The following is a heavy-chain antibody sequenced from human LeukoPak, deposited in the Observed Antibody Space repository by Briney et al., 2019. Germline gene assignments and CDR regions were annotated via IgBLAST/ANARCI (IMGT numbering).Heavy chain of an antibody. CDR1: GGSISSYY. J-gene: IGHJ1*01. CDR2: IYTSGST. CDR3: ARSEFYYDSSRYYDWGYFQH. V-gene: IGHV4-4*07. D-gene: IGHD3-22*01. Sequence: PSETLSLTCTVSGGSISSYYWSWIRQPAGKGLEWIGRIYTSGSTNYNPSLKSRVTMSVDTSKNQFSLKLSSVTAADTAVYYCARSEFYYDSSRYYDWGYFQHWGRGTLVTVSS.